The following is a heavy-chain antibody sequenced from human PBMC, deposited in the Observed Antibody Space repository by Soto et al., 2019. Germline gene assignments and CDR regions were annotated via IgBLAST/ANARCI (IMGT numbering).Heavy chain of an antibody. CDR3: ARGDATKIVVTTYYGMDV. Sequence: GASVKVSCKASGGSLSNYGISWVRQAPGQRLEWMGAIIPVFGTPNYAQKFQDRVTITADESTTTVYMEVRSLTSEDTAVYYCARGDATKIVVTTYYGMDVWGQGTTVTVSS. J-gene: IGHJ6*02. CDR1: GGSLSNYG. D-gene: IGHD3-22*01. V-gene: IGHV1-69*13. CDR2: IIPVFGTP.